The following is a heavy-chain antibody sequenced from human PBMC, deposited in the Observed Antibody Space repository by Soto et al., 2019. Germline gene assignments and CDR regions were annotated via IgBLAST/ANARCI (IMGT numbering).Heavy chain of an antibody. J-gene: IGHJ6*02. D-gene: IGHD1-26*01. CDR1: GYTFTSYA. Sequence: ASVKVSCKASGYTFTSYAMHWVRQAPGQRLEWMGWINAGNGNTKYSQKFQGRVTITRDTSASTAYMELSSLRPEDTAVYYCATVDTNYYYSGMDVWGQATTVTVSS. CDR3: ATVDTNYYYSGMDV. CDR2: INAGNGNT. V-gene: IGHV1-3*01.